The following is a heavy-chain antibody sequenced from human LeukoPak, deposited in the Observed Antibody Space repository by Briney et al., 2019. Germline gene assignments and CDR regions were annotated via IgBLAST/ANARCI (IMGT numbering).Heavy chain of an antibody. CDR1: GGTFSSYA. J-gene: IGHJ4*02. D-gene: IGHD5-12*01. CDR3: ARGSSRGVAYFDY. V-gene: IGHV1-69*01. Sequence: SVKVSCKASGGTFSSYAISWVRQAPGQGLEWMGGIIPIFGTANYAQKFQGRVTITADEPTSTAYMELSSLRSEDTAVYYCARGSSRGVAYFDYWGQGTLVTVSS. CDR2: IIPIFGTA.